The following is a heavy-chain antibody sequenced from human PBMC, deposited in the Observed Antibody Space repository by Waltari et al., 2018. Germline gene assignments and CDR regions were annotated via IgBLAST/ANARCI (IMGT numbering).Heavy chain of an antibody. D-gene: IGHD3-3*01. CDR3: ARDYDSYFDY. Sequence: DVHLVESGGGLVQPGGSLRLSCAASRFSFSGYWMSWVRQAPGGGREWVANIKKDESEKYYLDAVKGRFTVSRDNARNSLYLQMNNLRAEDTAVYYCARDYDSYFDYWGQGTPVTVSS. J-gene: IGHJ4*02. CDR1: RFSFSGYW. CDR2: IKKDESEK. V-gene: IGHV3-7*03.